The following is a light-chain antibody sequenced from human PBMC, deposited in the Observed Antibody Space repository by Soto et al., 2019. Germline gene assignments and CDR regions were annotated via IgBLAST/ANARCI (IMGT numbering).Light chain of an antibody. Sequence: QCVLTQPPSASGSPGESVTISSTGTSSDVGGYNYVSWYQQHPGKAPKLMIYEVSKRPSGVPDRFSGSKSGNTASLTVSGLQAEDEADYYCSSYAGSVYVFGTGTKVTVL. J-gene: IGLJ1*01. CDR1: SSDVGGYNY. V-gene: IGLV2-8*01. CDR3: SSYAGSVYV. CDR2: EVS.